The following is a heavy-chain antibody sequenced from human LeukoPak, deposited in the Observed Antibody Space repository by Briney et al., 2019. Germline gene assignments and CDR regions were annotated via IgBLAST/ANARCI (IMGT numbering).Heavy chain of an antibody. J-gene: IGHJ6*02. CDR3: ARVRSGSSAGNYGMDV. D-gene: IGHD1-26*01. CDR1: GFTFSSYW. Sequence: GGSLRLSCAASGFTFSSYWMHWVRQAPGKGLVWVSRINSDGSSTSYADFVKGRFTISRDNAKNTLYLQMNSLRAEDTAVYYCARVRSGSSAGNYGMDVWGQGTTVTVSS. CDR2: INSDGSST. V-gene: IGHV3-74*01.